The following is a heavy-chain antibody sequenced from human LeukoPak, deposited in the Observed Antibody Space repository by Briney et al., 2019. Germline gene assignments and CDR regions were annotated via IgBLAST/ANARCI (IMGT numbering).Heavy chain of an antibody. Sequence: PSDTLSLTCAVSGYSISSSNWWGWIRQPPGKGLEGIGYIYYSGSTNYNPSLKSRVTMSVDTSKNQFSLKLSSVTALDTAVYYCARYCSSTSCYTGAFDIWGQGTMVTVSS. CDR1: GYSISSSNW. D-gene: IGHD2-2*02. J-gene: IGHJ3*02. V-gene: IGHV4-28*06. CDR3: ARYCSSTSCYTGAFDI. CDR2: IYYSGST.